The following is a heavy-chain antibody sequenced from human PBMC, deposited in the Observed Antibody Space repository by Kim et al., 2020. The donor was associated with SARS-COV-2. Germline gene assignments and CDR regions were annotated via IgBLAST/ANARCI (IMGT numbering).Heavy chain of an antibody. CDR3: ARPYYYGSGSYSAGFDP. D-gene: IGHD3-10*01. CDR2: IIPIFSTA. Sequence: SVKVSCKASGGTFSSYAISWVRQAPGHGLEWMGGIIPIFSTANYAQKFQGRVTITADKSTGTAYMELSSLRSEDTAVYYCARPYYYGSGSYSAGFDPWGQGTLVTVSS. J-gene: IGHJ5*02. CDR1: GGTFSSYA. V-gene: IGHV1-69*06.